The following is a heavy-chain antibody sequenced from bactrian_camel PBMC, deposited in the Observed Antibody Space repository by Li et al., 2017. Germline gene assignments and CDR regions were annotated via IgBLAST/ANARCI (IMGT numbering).Heavy chain of an antibody. Sequence: HVQLVESGGDSVQVGGSLRLSCAKSGYTYSRDCMAWFRQGSGKEREEVASISTDGSNRGYADSVKGRFTISRDNAKNTLYLQMNRLKIEDTAVYYCAAVCGLEYKAWGQGTQVTVS. J-gene: IGHJ6*01. CDR1: GYTYSRDC. V-gene: IGHV3S1*01. CDR2: ISTDGSNR. CDR3: AAVCGLEYKA.